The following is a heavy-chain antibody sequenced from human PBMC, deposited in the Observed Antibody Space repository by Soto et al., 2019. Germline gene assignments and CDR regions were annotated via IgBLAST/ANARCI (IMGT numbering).Heavy chain of an antibody. CDR2: IYHSGST. Sequence: SETLSLTCAVSGGSISSSNWWSWVRQPPGKGLEWIGEIYHSGSTNYNPSLESRVTISVDKSKNQFSLKLSAVTAADTAVYYCARKRSSPSWFDPWGQVTLVTVSS. J-gene: IGHJ5*02. V-gene: IGHV4-4*02. CDR1: GGSISSSNW. CDR3: ARKRSSPSWFDP.